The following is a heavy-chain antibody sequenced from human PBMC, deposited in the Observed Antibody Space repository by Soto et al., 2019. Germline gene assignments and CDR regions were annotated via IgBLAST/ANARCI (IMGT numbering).Heavy chain of an antibody. CDR1: LFSLRTRGMF. CDR3: ALSNIDYYYYGMDV. D-gene: IGHD2-15*01. V-gene: IGHV2-70*01. CDR2: WVLDDHT. J-gene: IGHJ6*02. Sequence: SGPPLVNGTHNLPVTCTFSLFSLRTRGMFVSWIRQLPGEHXEWLTLWVLDDHTCYSTPLNXRLTISKDTSKNQVVLTMTKIDPVDKATYYCALSNIDYYYYGMDVWGQGTTVTVSS.